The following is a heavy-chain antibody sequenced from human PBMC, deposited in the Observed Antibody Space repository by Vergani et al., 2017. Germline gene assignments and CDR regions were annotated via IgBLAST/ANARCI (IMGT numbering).Heavy chain of an antibody. CDR3: ARGPCRSPSCYRGVYGMDV. J-gene: IGHJ6*02. V-gene: IGHV3-11*01. Sequence: QVQLVESGGGLVKPGGSLRLSCAASGFTFSDYYMSWIRQAPGKGLEWVSYISSSGSTIYYSDSVNGRFTISEDNAKNSLYLQMNSLRAEDTAVYYCARGPCRSPSCYRGVYGMDVWGQGTTVTVSS. CDR2: ISSSGSTI. CDR1: GFTFSDYY. D-gene: IGHD2-2*02.